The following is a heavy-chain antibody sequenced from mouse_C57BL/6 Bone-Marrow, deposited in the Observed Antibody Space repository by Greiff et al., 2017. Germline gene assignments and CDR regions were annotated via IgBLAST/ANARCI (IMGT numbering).Heavy chain of an antibody. CDR2: IDPETGGT. J-gene: IGHJ4*01. Sequence: QVQLQQSGAELVRPGASVTLSCKASGYTFTDYEMHWVKQTPVHGLEWIGAIDPETGGTAYNQKFKGKAILTADKSSSTAYMELRSLTSEDSAVYYCTGCDYGSSYVDYAMDYWGQGTAVTVSS. CDR1: GYTFTDYE. V-gene: IGHV1-15*01. D-gene: IGHD1-1*01. CDR3: TGCDYGSSYVDYAMDY.